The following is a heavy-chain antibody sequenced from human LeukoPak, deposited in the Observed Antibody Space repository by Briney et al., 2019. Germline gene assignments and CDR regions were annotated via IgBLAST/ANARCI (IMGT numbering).Heavy chain of an antibody. CDR3: ARNTTSYCSSTSCAPHNWFDP. CDR2: IYHSGST. Sequence: SETLSHTCTVSGYSISSGYYWGWIRQPPGKGLEWIGSIYHSGSTYYNPSLKSRVTISVDTSKNQFSLKLSSVTAADTAVYYCARNTTSYCSSTSCAPHNWFDPWGQGTLVTVSS. CDR1: GYSISSGYY. J-gene: IGHJ5*02. D-gene: IGHD2-2*01. V-gene: IGHV4-38-2*02.